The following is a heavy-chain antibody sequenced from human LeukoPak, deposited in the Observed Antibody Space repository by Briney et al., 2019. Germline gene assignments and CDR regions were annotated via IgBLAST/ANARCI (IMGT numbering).Heavy chain of an antibody. J-gene: IGHJ4*02. Sequence: PGGSLRLSCAASGFTLSTYWMTWVRQAPGKGLEWVANIKQDGSEKYYVDSVKGRFTISRDNAKKLLYLQMSSLRVEDTAVYYCARDRGSSGRLGRFDNWGQGTLVTVSP. V-gene: IGHV3-7*01. CDR2: IKQDGSEK. CDR1: GFTLSTYW. CDR3: ARDRGSSGRLGRFDN. D-gene: IGHD6-19*01.